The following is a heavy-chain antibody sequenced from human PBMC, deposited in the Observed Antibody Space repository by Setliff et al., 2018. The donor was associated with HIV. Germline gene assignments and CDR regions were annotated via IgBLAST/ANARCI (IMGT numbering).Heavy chain of an antibody. CDR3: ARQSGYTRGWDIFGVVAGSFDV. CDR2: IYYSGNT. V-gene: IGHV4-39*01. J-gene: IGHJ3*01. D-gene: IGHD3-3*01. CDR1: GGSISSGTYY. Sequence: SETLSLTCSVSGGSISSGTYYWGWIRQPPGKGLGWIGTIYYSGNTYYRPSLKSRVTISVDTSTNQFSLRLNSVTAADTAVYFCARQSGYTRGWDIFGVVAGSFDVWGQGTMVTGSS.